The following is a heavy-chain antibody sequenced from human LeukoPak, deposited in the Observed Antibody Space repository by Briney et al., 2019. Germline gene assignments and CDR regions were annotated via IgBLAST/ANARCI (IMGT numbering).Heavy chain of an antibody. CDR2: INAGNGNT. V-gene: IGHV1-3*03. D-gene: IGHD2-15*01. CDR3: ARDGAAGIVGYFDY. CDR1: GYTFTSYY. J-gene: IGHJ4*02. Sequence: GASVKVSCKASGYTFTSYYMHWVRQAPGQGLEWMGWINAGNGNTKYSQEFQGRVTITRDTSASTAYMELSSLRSEDMAVYYCARDGAAGIVGYFDYWGQGTLVTVSS.